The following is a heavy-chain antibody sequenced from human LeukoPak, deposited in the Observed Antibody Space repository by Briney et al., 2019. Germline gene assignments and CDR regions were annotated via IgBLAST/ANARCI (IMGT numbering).Heavy chain of an antibody. CDR2: IYYRGTD. V-gene: IGHV4-39*01. Sequence: KTSETLSLTCSVSGGSISSTSYYWGWIRQPPGKGLEWIGSIYYRGTDYYNPSLKSRVTMSVDTSKNQFSLKLSSVTAADTAVYYCARHIGPFRTAINWFAPWGQGTLVTASS. CDR3: ARHIGPFRTAINWFAP. CDR1: GGSISSTSYY. J-gene: IGHJ5*02. D-gene: IGHD5-18*01.